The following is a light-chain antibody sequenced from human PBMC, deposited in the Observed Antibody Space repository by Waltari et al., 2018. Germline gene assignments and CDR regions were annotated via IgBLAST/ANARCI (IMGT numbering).Light chain of an antibody. V-gene: IGLV9-49*01. J-gene: IGLJ3*02. Sequence: QPVLTQPPSASASLGASVTLNCTLSSGYSNYKVDWYQQRPGKGPRFVMRVGTGGIVGSKGDGIPDRFSVLGSGLNRYLTIKNIQEEDESDYHCGADHGSGSNFVSWVFGGGTKLTVL. CDR1: SGYSNYK. CDR2: VGTGGIVG. CDR3: GADHGSGSNFVSWV.